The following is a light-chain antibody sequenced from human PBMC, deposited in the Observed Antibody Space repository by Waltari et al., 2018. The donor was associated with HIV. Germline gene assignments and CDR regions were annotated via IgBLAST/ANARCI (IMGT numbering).Light chain of an antibody. CDR2: EVS. V-gene: IGLV2-14*01. J-gene: IGLJ2*01. CDR1: TRDIGDYNY. CDR3: GSFSTISTRI. Sequence: QSALTQPASVSASPGQSITISCTGSTRDIGDYNYVSWYQQGPGQPPKLTIFEVSNRPFWVSNRFSCSKSCNTAFLTISGLQPEYEADYFCGSFSTISTRIFGGGTKVTVL.